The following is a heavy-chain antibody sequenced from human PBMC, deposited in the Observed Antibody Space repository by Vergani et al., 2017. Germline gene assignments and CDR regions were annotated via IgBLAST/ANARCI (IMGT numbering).Heavy chain of an antibody. CDR3: AKDDRTGNWYFDY. D-gene: IGHD4-23*01. V-gene: IGHV3-30*02. CDR2: IRYDGSNK. Sequence: QVQLVESWGGVVQPGGSLRLSCAASGFTFSSYGMHWVRQAPGKGLEWVAFIRYDGSNKYYADSVKGRFTISRDNSKNTLYLQMNSLRAEDTAVYYCAKDDRTGNWYFDYWGQGTLVTVSS. CDR1: GFTFSSYG. J-gene: IGHJ4*02.